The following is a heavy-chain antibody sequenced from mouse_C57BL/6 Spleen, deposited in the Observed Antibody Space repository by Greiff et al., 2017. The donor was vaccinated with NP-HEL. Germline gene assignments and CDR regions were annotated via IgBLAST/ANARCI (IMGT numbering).Heavy chain of an antibody. J-gene: IGHJ4*01. D-gene: IGHD1-1*01. CDR1: GFTFSDYG. Sequence: EVQLVESGGGLVKPGGSLKLSCAASGFTFSDYGMHWVRQAPEKGLEWVAYISSGSSTIYYADTVKGRFTISRDNAKNTLFLQMTSLRSEDTAMYYCARGCSSYNYYAMDYWGQGTSVTVSS. V-gene: IGHV5-17*01. CDR3: ARGCSSYNYYAMDY. CDR2: ISSGSSTI.